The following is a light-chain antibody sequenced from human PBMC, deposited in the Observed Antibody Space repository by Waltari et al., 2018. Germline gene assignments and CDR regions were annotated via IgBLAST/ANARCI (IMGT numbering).Light chain of an antibody. J-gene: IGKJ2*01. CDR3: QHYNSYPYT. CDR1: QSIRSR. V-gene: IGKV1-5*03. CDR2: KAS. Sequence: DIQMTQSPSTLSASVGDRVTITCRASQSIRSRLAWYQQKPGKAPNLLIYKASTLESGVPSRLSGSGSGTEFTLTISSLQPVDFATYYCQHYNSYPYTFGQGTKLEIK.